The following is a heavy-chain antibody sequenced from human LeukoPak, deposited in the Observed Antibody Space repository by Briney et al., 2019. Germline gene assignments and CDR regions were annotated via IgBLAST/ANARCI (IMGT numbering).Heavy chain of an antibody. CDR3: ARQTGSGLFILP. CDR2: IYYSGNT. J-gene: IGHJ4*02. D-gene: IGHD3/OR15-3a*01. Sequence: SETLSLTCTVSGVSISSSNSYWGWIRQPPGKGLEWIGSIYYSGNTYYNASLKSQVSIPIDTSKNQFSLKLTSVTAADTAVYYCARQTGSGLFILPGGQGTLVTVSS. CDR1: GVSISSSNSY. V-gene: IGHV4-39*01.